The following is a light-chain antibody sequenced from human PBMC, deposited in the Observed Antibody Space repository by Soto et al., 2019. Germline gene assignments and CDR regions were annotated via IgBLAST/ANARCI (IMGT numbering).Light chain of an antibody. V-gene: IGKV3-15*01. CDR3: QQYNNWPGT. J-gene: IGKJ1*01. Sequence: EIVLTQSPGTLSVSPGERATLSCRASQSVSSKLAWYQQKPGQAPRLLFYGASTGATGIPARFSGSGSETEFTLSISSLQYEDFAVYYCQQYNNWPGTFGQGTKVDIK. CDR1: QSVSSK. CDR2: GAS.